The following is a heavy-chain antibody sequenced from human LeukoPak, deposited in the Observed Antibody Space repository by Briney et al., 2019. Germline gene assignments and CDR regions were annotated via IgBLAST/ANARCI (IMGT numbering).Heavy chain of an antibody. CDR3: ARDHYYDSSGYNNWFDP. V-gene: IGHV4-30-4*08. Sequence: SQTLSLTCTVSGGSISSGDYYWRWLRQPLGKGLEWFGHIYYSGSTYYNPSLKIRVTITVDTSKNQFSLKLSSVTAAVTAVYYCARDHYYDSSGYNNWFDPWGQGTLVTVSS. J-gene: IGHJ5*02. CDR2: IYYSGST. CDR1: GGSISSGDYY. D-gene: IGHD3-22*01.